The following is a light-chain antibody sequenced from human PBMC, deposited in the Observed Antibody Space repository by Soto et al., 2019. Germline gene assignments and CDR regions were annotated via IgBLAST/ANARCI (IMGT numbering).Light chain of an antibody. Sequence: DIEMTQSPSSLSASVGDRATISCRASQSVISNLYWYQQKPGKAPTLLIYAASSLPSGVPSGFSGSGSGTDFTLTISSLQPEYFATYYYQQSYSTPYTFGQGTKLEIK. V-gene: IGKV1-39*01. CDR2: AAS. J-gene: IGKJ2*01. CDR1: QSVISN. CDR3: QQSYSTPYT.